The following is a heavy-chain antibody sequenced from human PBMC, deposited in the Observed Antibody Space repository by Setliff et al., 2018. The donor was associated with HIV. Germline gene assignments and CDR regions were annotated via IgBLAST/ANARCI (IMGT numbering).Heavy chain of an antibody. D-gene: IGHD2-2*01. V-gene: IGHV4-61*02. CDR3: ARAVGYCSSAICYGAWYFDL. CDR2: IYTSGST. J-gene: IGHJ2*01. Sequence: SETLSLTCTVSGGSISSGSYYWSWIRQPAGKGLEWIGRIYTSGSTKYNPSLKSRVTISVDTSKNQFSLKVSSVTAADTAVYYCARAVGYCSSAICYGAWYFDLWGQGTLVTVSS. CDR1: GGSISSGSYY.